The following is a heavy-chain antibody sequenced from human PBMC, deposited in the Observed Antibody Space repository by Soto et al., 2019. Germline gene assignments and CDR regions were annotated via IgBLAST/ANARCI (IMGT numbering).Heavy chain of an antibody. V-gene: IGHV3-66*01. CDR2: VYSGGST. CDR3: ARGSSWYDY. D-gene: IGHD6-13*01. J-gene: IGHJ4*02. Sequence: EVQLVESGGGLVQPGGSLRLSCAASGFTVSSNYMSWVRQAPGKGLEWVSVVYSGGSTDYADSVKGRFTMSRDNSKNTLHLQMNSLRAEDTSVYHCARGSSWYDYWCQGALVTVSS. CDR1: GFTVSSNY.